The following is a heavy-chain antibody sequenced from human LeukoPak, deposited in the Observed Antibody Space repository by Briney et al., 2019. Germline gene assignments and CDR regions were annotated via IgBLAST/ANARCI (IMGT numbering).Heavy chain of an antibody. Sequence: GASVKVSCKASGYIFTGYYMHWVRQAPGQGLEWMGWISPNSGGTNYAQKFQGRVTMTRDTSISTAYMELSRLRSDDTAVYYCAVSIRITMLVDDAFDIWGQGTMVTVSS. CDR1: GYIFTGYY. CDR2: ISPNSGGT. J-gene: IGHJ3*02. CDR3: AVSIRITMLVDDAFDI. V-gene: IGHV1-2*02. D-gene: IGHD3-22*01.